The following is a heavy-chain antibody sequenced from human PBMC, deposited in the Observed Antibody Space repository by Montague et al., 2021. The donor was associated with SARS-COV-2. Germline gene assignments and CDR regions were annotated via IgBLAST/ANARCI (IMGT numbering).Heavy chain of an antibody. J-gene: IGHJ4*02. CDR2: ISSSGNTI. CDR1: GFTFSDYY. D-gene: IGHD6-19*01. CDR3: ARAGGSGWTGALAYFDY. V-gene: IGHV3-11*01. Sequence: SLRLSCAASGFTFSDYYMSWIRQAPGKGLEWVSYISSSGNTIYYADSVKGRFTISRDNAKNSLYLQMNSRRAEDTAVYYCARAGGSGWTGALAYFDYWGQGTLVTVSS.